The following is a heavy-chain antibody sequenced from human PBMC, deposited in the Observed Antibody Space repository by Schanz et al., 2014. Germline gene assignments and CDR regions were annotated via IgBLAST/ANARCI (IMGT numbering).Heavy chain of an antibody. CDR3: ARGGFGEVSYFDY. CDR2: ISYGTSYI. D-gene: IGHD3-10*01. V-gene: IGHV3-21*02. CDR1: GFTFSSYA. J-gene: IGHJ4*02. Sequence: EVQLLESGGGLVQPGGSLRLSCAASGFTFSSYAMSWVRQAPGKGLEWVSSISYGTSYIYYAESVKGRFTISRDNAKNSLYLQMNGLRAEDTAVYYCARGGFGEVSYFDYWGQGTLVTVSS.